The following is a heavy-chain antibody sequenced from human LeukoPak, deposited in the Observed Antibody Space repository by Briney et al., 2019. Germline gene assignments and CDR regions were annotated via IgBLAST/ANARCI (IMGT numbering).Heavy chain of an antibody. J-gene: IGHJ2*01. Sequence: GGSLRLSCAASGFSFSNYGMSWVRQAPGKGLAWVSSITGSGGSTRVDSVKDRFTISRDNSKNTLYLQMNGLRDDDTAVYFCAKNLLGSESFSWHFDLWGRGTLVTVSS. CDR2: ITGSGGST. D-gene: IGHD1-26*01. CDR3: AKNLLGSESFSWHFDL. V-gene: IGHV3-23*01. CDR1: GFSFSNYG.